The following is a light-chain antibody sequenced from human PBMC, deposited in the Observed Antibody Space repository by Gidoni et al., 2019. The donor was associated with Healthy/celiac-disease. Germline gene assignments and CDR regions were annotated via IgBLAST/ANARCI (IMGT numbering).Light chain of an antibody. CDR1: QSVSSN. Sequence: DIVMTQSPATLSVSPGERATLSCRASQSVSSNLACYQQKPGQVPRLLIYDASTRATGIPARFSGSRSGTEFTLTISSLQSEDFTVYYCQQYNNWPPLTFGGGTKVEIK. J-gene: IGKJ4*01. CDR2: DAS. V-gene: IGKV3-15*01. CDR3: QQYNNWPPLT.